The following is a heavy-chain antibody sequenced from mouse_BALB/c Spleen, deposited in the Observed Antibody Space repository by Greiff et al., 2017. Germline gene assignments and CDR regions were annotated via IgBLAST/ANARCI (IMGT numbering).Heavy chain of an antibody. CDR1: GYTFSSYW. J-gene: IGHJ4*01. V-gene: IGHV1-9*01. CDR2: ILPGSGST. D-gene: IGHD2-3*01. Sequence: VQLQQSGAELMKPGASVKISCKATGYTFSSYWIEWVKQRPGHGLEWIGEILPGSGSTNYNEKFKGKATFTADTSSNTAYMQLSSLTSEDSAVYYCARSDDGYYEKAMDYWGQGTSVTVSS. CDR3: ARSDDGYYEKAMDY.